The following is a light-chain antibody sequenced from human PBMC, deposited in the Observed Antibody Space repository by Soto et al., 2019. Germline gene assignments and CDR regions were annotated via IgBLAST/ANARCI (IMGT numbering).Light chain of an antibody. CDR2: SND. CDR1: SSNIGINS. CDR3: AAWDDSLSGVV. J-gene: IGLJ3*02. V-gene: IGLV1-47*02. Sequence: QAVLTQPPSASGTPGQRVTISCSGSSSNIGINSVYWYQQLPGTAPKLLIYSNDQRPSGVPDRFSGSKSGTSASLAISGLRTEDEADYYCAAWDDSLSGVVFGGGTKLTVL.